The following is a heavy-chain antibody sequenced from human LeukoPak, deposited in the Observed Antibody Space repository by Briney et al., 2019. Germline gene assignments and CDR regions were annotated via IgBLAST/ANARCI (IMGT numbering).Heavy chain of an antibody. CDR1: GFTFSSYA. V-gene: IGHV3-30-3*01. Sequence: GGSLRLSCAASGFTFSSYAMHWVRQAPGKGLEGVAIMSYDGSNKYYAESVKGRFTISRDNAKNTLYLQMNSLRAEDTAVYYCARESRWLHKVGDYWGQGTLVTVSS. D-gene: IGHD5-24*01. J-gene: IGHJ4*02. CDR3: ARESRWLHKVGDY. CDR2: MSYDGSNK.